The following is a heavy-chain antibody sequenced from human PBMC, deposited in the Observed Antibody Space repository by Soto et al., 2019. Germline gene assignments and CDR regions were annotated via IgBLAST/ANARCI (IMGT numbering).Heavy chain of an antibody. CDR3: AKGRGEMNCANYYGLDV. CDR1: GFTFPRFG. CDR2: ITYEGSQI. J-gene: IGHJ6*02. V-gene: IGHV3-30*18. D-gene: IGHD1-1*01. Sequence: QVQLVESGGGVVQPGRSLRLSCAASGFTFPRFGMHWVRQAPGKGLEWVALITYEGSQIYYADAVKGRFTISRDNGDNTLSLQMDNLRTDDTATYFCAKGRGEMNCANYYGLDVWGQWTTVTVSS.